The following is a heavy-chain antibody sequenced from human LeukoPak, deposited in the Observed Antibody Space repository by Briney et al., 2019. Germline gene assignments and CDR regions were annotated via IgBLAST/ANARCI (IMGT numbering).Heavy chain of an antibody. J-gene: IGHJ4*02. D-gene: IGHD3-22*01. CDR3: TTARSGHFY. Sequence: GGSLRLSCAASGFTFSSAWMSWVRQAPGKGLEWVGRIKSKTDDETTDYTAPVKGRFTISRDDSKNTLYLQMNSLKTEDTAVYYCTTARSGHFYWGQGTLVTVSS. CDR1: GFTFSSAW. CDR2: IKSKTDDETT. V-gene: IGHV3-15*01.